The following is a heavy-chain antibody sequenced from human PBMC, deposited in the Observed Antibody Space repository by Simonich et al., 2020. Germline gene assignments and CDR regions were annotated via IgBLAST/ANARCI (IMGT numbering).Heavy chain of an antibody. CDR3: ARALRGTWWYYYFDY. D-gene: IGHD2-15*01. CDR2: ISADTGNT. J-gene: IGHJ4*02. V-gene: IGHV1-18*01. Sequence: QVQLVQSGAEVKKPGASVKVSCKASGYTFTSYGISGLRQAPEKELEWMGWISADTGNTNYAQKLQGRVTMTTYTATSTAYMELRSLRSDDTAVYYCARALRGTWWYYYFDYWGQGTLVTVSS. CDR1: GYTFTSYG.